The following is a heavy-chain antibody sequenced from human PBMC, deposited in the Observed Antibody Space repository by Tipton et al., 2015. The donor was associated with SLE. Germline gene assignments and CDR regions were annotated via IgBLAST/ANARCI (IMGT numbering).Heavy chain of an antibody. V-gene: IGHV4-39*07. Sequence: TLSLTCTVSGASISSSTYYWGWLRQPPGKELEWIGSFWYNGGRTYYNPSLKSRVTVSVDAPMNQFSLNLTSVTAADTAIYYCARSALRRVDLGRMDVWGQGTTVTVSS. CDR1: GASISSSTYY. CDR3: ARSALRRVDLGRMDV. D-gene: IGHD5-12*01. J-gene: IGHJ6*02. CDR2: FWYNGGRT.